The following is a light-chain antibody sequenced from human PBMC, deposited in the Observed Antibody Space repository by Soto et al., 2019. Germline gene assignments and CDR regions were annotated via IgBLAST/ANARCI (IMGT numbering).Light chain of an antibody. CDR2: WAS. V-gene: IGKV4-1*01. J-gene: IGKJ2*01. CDR3: QQYYSSPYT. CDR1: RSVLFSSDSENY. Sequence: DIVMTQSPDSLAVSLGARATINCKSSRSVLFSSDSENYLAWYQQKPGQPPKLLIYWASTRESGVPARFSGSGSGTDFTLTISSLQAEDVAVYYCQQYYSSPYTFGQGTKLEI.